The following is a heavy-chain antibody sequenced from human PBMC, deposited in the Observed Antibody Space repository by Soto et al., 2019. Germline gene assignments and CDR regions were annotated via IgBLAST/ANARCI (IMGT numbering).Heavy chain of an antibody. Sequence: SETLSLTCTVSGGSISGYYWSWIRQPPGKGLEWIGYIYYSGSTNYNPSLKSRVTIPVDTSNNQFSLKLSSVTAADTAVYYCARVTETHFNYYESSGYYYLFDYWGQGTLVTVSS. V-gene: IGHV4-59*01. D-gene: IGHD3-22*01. CDR2: IYYSGST. CDR3: ARVTETHFNYYESSGYYYLFDY. CDR1: GGSISGYY. J-gene: IGHJ4*02.